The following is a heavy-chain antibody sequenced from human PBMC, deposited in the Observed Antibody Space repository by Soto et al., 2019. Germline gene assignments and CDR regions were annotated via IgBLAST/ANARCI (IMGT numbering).Heavy chain of an antibody. J-gene: IGHJ6*02. V-gene: IGHV3-23*01. CDR3: AKETGYSYGFQPHALDV. CDR2: ISSRGDRT. D-gene: IGHD5-18*01. Sequence: PGGSLRLSCAGSGFTFSRYAMNWVRQAPGKGLEWVSIISSRGDRTSYAESVKGRFTISRDDSKNTLFLHMNSLGAEDTAVYYCAKETGYSYGFQPHALDVWGQGTTVTVSS. CDR1: GFTFSRYA.